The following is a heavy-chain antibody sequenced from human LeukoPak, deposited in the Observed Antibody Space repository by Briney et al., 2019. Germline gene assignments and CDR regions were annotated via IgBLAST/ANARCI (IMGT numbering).Heavy chain of an antibody. D-gene: IGHD3-3*01. Sequence: SETLSLTCAVYGGSFSGYYWSWIRQPPGKGLEWIGEISHSGSTNYNPSLKSRVTISVDTSKNQFSLKLSSVTAADTAVYYCARARRAIFGVVIIPPYYYYGMDVWGQGTTVTVSS. CDR3: ARARRAIFGVVIIPPYYYYGMDV. CDR2: ISHSGST. V-gene: IGHV4-34*01. J-gene: IGHJ6*02. CDR1: GGSFSGYY.